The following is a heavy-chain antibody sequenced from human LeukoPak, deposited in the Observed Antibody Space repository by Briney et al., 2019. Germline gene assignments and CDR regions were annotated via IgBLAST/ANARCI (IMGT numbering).Heavy chain of an antibody. V-gene: IGHV3-7*01. D-gene: IGHD2-8*01. J-gene: IGHJ4*02. CDR2: IHQHGNEK. CDR1: GFTFSNYW. CDR3: ATLNGPLFEY. Sequence: TGGSLRLSCAASGFTFSNYWMSCVRQAPGKGLEWVASIHQHGNEKYFVDSVRGRFTISRDNAKNSLYLQMSSLRAEDTAVYYCATLNGPLFEYWGQGTLVTVSS.